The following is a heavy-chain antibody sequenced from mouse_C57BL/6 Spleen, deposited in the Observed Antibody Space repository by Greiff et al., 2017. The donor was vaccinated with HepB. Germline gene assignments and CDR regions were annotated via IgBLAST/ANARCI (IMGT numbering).Heavy chain of an antibody. V-gene: IGHV5-17*01. CDR3: ARQGGDGPYYYAMDY. CDR2: ISSGSSTI. Sequence: EVKLEESGGGLVKPGGSLKLSCAASGFTFSDYGMHWVRQAPEKGLEWVAYISSGSSTIYYADTVKGRFTISRDNAKNTLFLQMTSLRSEDTAMYYCARQGGDGPYYYAMDYWGQGTSVTVSS. D-gene: IGHD2-13*01. J-gene: IGHJ4*01. CDR1: GFTFSDYG.